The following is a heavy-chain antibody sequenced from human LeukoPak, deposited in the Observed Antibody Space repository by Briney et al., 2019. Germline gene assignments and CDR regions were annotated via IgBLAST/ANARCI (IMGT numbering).Heavy chain of an antibody. CDR1: GFTFSRYA. CDR3: AKDAGYSYGFDY. J-gene: IGHJ4*02. Sequence: GGSLRLSCAASGFTFSRYAMTWVRQAPGKGQEWVSAISGSGGGTYYADSVKGRFTISRDNSKNTLYLQMNSLRAEDTAVYYCAKDAGYSYGFDYWGQGTLVTVSS. D-gene: IGHD5-18*01. CDR2: ISGSGGGT. V-gene: IGHV3-23*01.